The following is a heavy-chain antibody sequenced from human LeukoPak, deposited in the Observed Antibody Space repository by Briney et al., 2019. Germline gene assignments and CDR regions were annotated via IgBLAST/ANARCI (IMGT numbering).Heavy chain of an antibody. Sequence: PGRSLRLSCAASGFTFSSYGMHWVRQAPGKGPEWVAVIWYDGSNKYYADSVKGRFTISRDNSKNTLYLQMISLRAEDTAVYYCATGERMVRGDGVDYWGQGTLVTVSS. J-gene: IGHJ4*02. V-gene: IGHV3-33*01. D-gene: IGHD3-10*01. CDR2: IWYDGSNK. CDR1: GFTFSSYG. CDR3: ATGERMVRGDGVDY.